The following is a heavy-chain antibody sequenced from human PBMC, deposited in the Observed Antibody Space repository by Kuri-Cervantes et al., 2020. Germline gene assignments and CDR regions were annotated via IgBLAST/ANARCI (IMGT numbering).Heavy chain of an antibody. CDR2: IGGFDGDT. CDR3: ARDDVRHVAALTVVFDY. Sequence: ASVKVSCKTSGYNFRMFGISWVRQAPGQGLEWMGWIGGFDGDTNYAQRFQGRVSMTIDTSTNTTYMELRSLRSEDTAIYYCARDDVRHVAALTVVFDYWGQGTLVTVSS. V-gene: IGHV1-18*01. J-gene: IGHJ5*01. D-gene: IGHD3-10*02. CDR1: GYNFRMFG.